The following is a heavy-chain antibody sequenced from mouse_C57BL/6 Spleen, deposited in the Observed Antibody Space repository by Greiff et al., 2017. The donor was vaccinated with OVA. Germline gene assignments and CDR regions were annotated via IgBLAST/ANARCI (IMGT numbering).Heavy chain of an antibody. Sequence: EVQGVESGAELVKPGASVKLSCTASGFNIKDYYMHWVKQRTEQGLEWIGRIDPEDGETKYDPKFQGKATITADTSSNTAYLQLSSLTSEDTAVYCCARGGSSGSVAYWGQGTLVTVSA. D-gene: IGHD3-2*02. V-gene: IGHV14-2*01. CDR2: IDPEDGET. CDR3: ARGGSSGSVAY. CDR1: GFNIKDYY. J-gene: IGHJ3*01.